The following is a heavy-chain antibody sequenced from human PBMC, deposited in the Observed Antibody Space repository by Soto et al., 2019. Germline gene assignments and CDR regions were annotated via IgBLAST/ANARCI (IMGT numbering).Heavy chain of an antibody. Sequence: GGSLRLSCAASGFTVSIKYMSWFRQAPGKGLEWVSLIQSGGPTYYADSVKGRFTISRDTSENTVHLQMDSLRAEDTAVYYCARDDVLCDDGLCYGVPLDVWGEGTTVTVSS. CDR1: GFTVSIKY. V-gene: IGHV3-66*01. D-gene: IGHD2-8*01. CDR2: IQSGGPT. J-gene: IGHJ6*04. CDR3: ARDDVLCDDGLCYGVPLDV.